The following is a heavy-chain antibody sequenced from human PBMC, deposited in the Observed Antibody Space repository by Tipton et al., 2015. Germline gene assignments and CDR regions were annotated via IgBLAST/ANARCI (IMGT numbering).Heavy chain of an antibody. J-gene: IGHJ4*02. D-gene: IGHD4-17*01. Sequence: QLVQSGAEVRKPGESLKISCATSGYTFTNYWIAWVRQMPGKGLDLMGIIYPGDSDTRYSPSFQGRVTISADKSINTAYLQWSSLKASDTAMYYCATQYGRYFDYWGQGTLVTVSS. CDR2: IYPGDSDT. V-gene: IGHV5-51*01. CDR1: GYTFTNYW. CDR3: ATQYGRYFDY.